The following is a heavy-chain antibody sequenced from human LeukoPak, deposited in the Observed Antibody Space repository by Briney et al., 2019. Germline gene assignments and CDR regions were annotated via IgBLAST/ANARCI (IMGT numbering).Heavy chain of an antibody. D-gene: IGHD6-13*01. CDR3: ARHGIAAAGTKSLHWYYYMDV. CDR2: IYPGDSDT. Sequence: AGESLKISCKGSGYSFTSYWIGWVRQMPGKGLEWMGIIYPGDSDTRYSPSFQGQVTISADKSISTAYLQWSSLKASDTAMYYCARHGIAAAGTKSLHWYYYMDVWGKGTTVTVSS. J-gene: IGHJ6*03. CDR1: GYSFTSYW. V-gene: IGHV5-51*01.